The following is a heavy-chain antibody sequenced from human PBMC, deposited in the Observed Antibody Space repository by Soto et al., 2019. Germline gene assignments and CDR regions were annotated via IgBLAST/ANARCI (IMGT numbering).Heavy chain of an antibody. Sequence: QVQLVESGGGVVQPGRSLRLSCAAFGFTFSSYGMHWVRQAPGKGLEWVAVISYDGSNKYYADSVKGRFTISRDNSKNTLYLQMNSLRAEDTAVYYCANTLAYCGGDCSRGAFDIWGQGTMVTVSS. CDR2: ISYDGSNK. CDR1: GFTFSSYG. J-gene: IGHJ3*02. CDR3: ANTLAYCGGDCSRGAFDI. D-gene: IGHD2-21*02. V-gene: IGHV3-30*18.